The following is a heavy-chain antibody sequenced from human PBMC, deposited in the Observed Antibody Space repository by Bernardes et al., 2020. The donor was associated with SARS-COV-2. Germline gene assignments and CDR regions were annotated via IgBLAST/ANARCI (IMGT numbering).Heavy chain of an antibody. CDR1: GFSFSSYG. CDR2: TVSSGGST. CDR3: VRQSSDYHLDY. Sequence: GGSLRLSCAASGFSFSSYGMSWVRQAPGKGLEWVSATVSSGGSTYYADSVKGRFTISRDISKNTLYLQMNSLRGDDTSVYFCVRQSSDYHLDYGGQGTLVTVSS. D-gene: IGHD3-22*01. V-gene: IGHV3-23*01. J-gene: IGHJ4*02.